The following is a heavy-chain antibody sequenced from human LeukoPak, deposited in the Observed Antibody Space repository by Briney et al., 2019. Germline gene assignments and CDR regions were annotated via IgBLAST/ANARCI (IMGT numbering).Heavy chain of an antibody. J-gene: IGHJ4*02. CDR1: GFTFSSYS. D-gene: IGHD3-22*01. Sequence: PGGSLRLSCAASGFTFSSYSMNWVRQAPGKGLEWVSSISSSSSYIYYADSVKGRFTISRDNAKNSLYLQMNSLRAEDTAVYYCAKVKNYYDSSGYCYYFDYWGQGTLVTVSS. V-gene: IGHV3-21*04. CDR3: AKVKNYYDSSGYCYYFDY. CDR2: ISSSSSYI.